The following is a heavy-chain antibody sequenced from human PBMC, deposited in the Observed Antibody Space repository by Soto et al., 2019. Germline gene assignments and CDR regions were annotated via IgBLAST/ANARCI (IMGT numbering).Heavy chain of an antibody. J-gene: IGHJ4*02. CDR3: ARDRSSWPPLPFY. V-gene: IGHV3-48*01. D-gene: IGHD6-13*01. Sequence: GGSLRLSCAASGFTFSSYSMNWVRQAPGKGLEWVSYISSSSSTIYYADSVKGRFTISRDNAKNSLYLQMNSLRAEDTAVYYCARDRSSWPPLPFYWGQGTLVTVSS. CDR1: GFTFSSYS. CDR2: ISSSSSTI.